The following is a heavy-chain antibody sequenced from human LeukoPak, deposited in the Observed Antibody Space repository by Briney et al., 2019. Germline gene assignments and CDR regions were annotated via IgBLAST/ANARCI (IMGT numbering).Heavy chain of an antibody. CDR3: ARARGGPYYYYGMDV. CDR2: IHYSGST. J-gene: IGHJ6*02. CDR1: GGSISSYY. D-gene: IGHD4-23*01. V-gene: IGHV4-59*01. Sequence: SETLSLTCTVSGGSISSYYWSWIRQPPGKGLEWIGYIHYSGSTNYNPSLKSRVTISVGTSKNQFSLKLSSVTAADTAVYYCARARGGPYYYYGMDVWGQGTTVTVSS.